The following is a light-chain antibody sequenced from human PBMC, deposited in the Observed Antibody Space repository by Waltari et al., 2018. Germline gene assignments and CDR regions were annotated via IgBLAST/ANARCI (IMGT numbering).Light chain of an antibody. CDR2: EVT. CDR1: SSDVGGYNY. J-gene: IGLJ1*01. CDR3: SSYAGSTNFYV. Sequence: QSALTQPPSASGSPGQSVTISCTGTSSDVGGYNYVTWYQQYPGKAPKLIIYEVTKRPSGVPDRVSGSKSDNTASLTVSGLQAEDEADYYCSSYAGSTNFYVFGTGTKVTVL. V-gene: IGLV2-8*01.